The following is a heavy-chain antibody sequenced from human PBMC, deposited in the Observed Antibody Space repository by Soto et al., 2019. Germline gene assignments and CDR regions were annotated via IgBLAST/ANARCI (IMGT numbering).Heavy chain of an antibody. D-gene: IGHD6-13*01. J-gene: IGHJ5*02. Sequence: QVQLQESGPGLVKPSQTLSLTCIVSGGSISSNDFYWSWISHHPGKGLGWIGYIYYSGNTYYNRSLKSRVTILVDTSKIQFSLKVSSVTAADTAVYYCARLSGSWQSWFDPLGQGTLVTVSS. V-gene: IGHV4-31*03. CDR1: GGSISSNDFY. CDR2: IYYSGNT. CDR3: ARLSGSWQSWFDP.